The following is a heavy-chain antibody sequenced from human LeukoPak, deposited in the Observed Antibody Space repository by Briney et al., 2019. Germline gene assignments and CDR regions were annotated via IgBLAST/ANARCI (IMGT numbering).Heavy chain of an antibody. CDR3: ATTGEPAATGGYYYYGMDV. CDR2: ISSSSYYI. Sequence: GGSLRLSCAASGFTFSNAWMNWVRQAPGKGLEWVSSISSSSYYIYYADSVKGRFTISRDNAKNSLFLQMNSLRGDDTAVYYCATTGEPAATGGYYYYGMDVWGQGTTVTVSS. D-gene: IGHD2-2*01. J-gene: IGHJ6*02. V-gene: IGHV3-21*01. CDR1: GFTFSNAW.